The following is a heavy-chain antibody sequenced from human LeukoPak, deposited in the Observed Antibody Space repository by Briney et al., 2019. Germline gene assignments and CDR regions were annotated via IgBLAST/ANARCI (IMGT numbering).Heavy chain of an antibody. J-gene: IGHJ3*02. CDR3: ARDSGYNAFDI. Sequence: GGSLRLSCAASGFTFSSYSMNWVRQAPGKGLEWVSSISSSSSYIYYADSVKGRFTISRDNAKNSLYLQMNSLRVEDTAVYYCARDSGYNAFDIWGQGTMVTVSS. D-gene: IGHD5-12*01. V-gene: IGHV3-21*01. CDR1: GFTFSSYS. CDR2: ISSSSSYI.